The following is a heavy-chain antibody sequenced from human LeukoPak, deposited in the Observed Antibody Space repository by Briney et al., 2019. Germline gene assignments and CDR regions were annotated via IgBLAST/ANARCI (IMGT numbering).Heavy chain of an antibody. Sequence: SVKVSCRASGGTFSSYAISWVRQAPGQGLEWMGRIIPMLGIANYAQKFQGRVTITADKSTSTAYMELSSLRSEDTAVYYCARDSMTAIHGDYWGQGTLVTVSS. CDR3: ARDSMTAIHGDY. D-gene: IGHD2-21*02. CDR1: GGTFSSYA. J-gene: IGHJ4*02. CDR2: IIPMLGIA. V-gene: IGHV1-69*04.